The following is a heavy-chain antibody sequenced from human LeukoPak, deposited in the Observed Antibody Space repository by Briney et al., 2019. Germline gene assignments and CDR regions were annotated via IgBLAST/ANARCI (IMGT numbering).Heavy chain of an antibody. Sequence: SETLSLTCTVSGGSISSSSYYWGWIRQPPGKGLEWIGSIHCSGSTSSNPSLKSRVTISVDTSKNRFSLKLSSVTAADTAVYYCATLDSSGRDHWGQGTLVTVSS. CDR3: ATLDSSGRDH. D-gene: IGHD6-19*01. CDR1: GGSISSSSYY. V-gene: IGHV4-39*01. CDR2: IHCSGST. J-gene: IGHJ4*02.